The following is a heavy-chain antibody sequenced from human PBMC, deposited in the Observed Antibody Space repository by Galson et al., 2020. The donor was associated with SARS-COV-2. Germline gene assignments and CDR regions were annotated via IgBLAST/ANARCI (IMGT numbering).Heavy chain of an antibody. CDR1: GFTFSSYA. D-gene: IGHD1-26*01. J-gene: IGHJ4*02. V-gene: IGHV3-30*04. CDR2: ISYDGSNK. Sequence: GGSLRLSCAASGFTFSSYAMHWVRQAPGKGLEWVAVISYDGSNKYYADSVKGRFTISRDNSKNTLYLQMNSLRAEDTAVYYCARDWGALKRNSGSYGVDYWGQGTLVTVSS. CDR3: ARDWGALKRNSGSYGVDY.